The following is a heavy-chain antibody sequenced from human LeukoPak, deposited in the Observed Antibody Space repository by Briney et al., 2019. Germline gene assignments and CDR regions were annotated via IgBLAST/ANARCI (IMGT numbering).Heavy chain of an antibody. CDR3: ARARLRATAAGISTLDY. CDR2: VSTYNGNT. V-gene: IGHV1-18*01. CDR1: GYTFFSYG. D-gene: IGHD6-13*01. Sequence: ASVKVSCKASGYTFFSYGISWVRQAPGQGLEWMGWVSTYNGNTKYAQKLQGRVTMTTDTSPSTAYMELRSLISDDTAVYYCARARLRATAAGISTLDYWGQGTLVTVSS. J-gene: IGHJ4*02.